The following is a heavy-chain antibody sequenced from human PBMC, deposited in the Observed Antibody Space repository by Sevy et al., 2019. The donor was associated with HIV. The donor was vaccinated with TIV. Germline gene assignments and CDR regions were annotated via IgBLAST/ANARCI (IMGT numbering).Heavy chain of an antibody. CDR2: ISFDGGNT. D-gene: IGHD5-12*01. CDR1: GFSLSDYA. V-gene: IGHV3-30-3*01. CDR3: ARGPYNSGLRFDF. Sequence: GGSLRLSCVASGFSLSDYAMHWVRQGPDKGLAWVAVISFDGGNTYYSDAVEGGFTISRDNSKNTVFLQMNSLSPDDTALYYCARGPYNSGLRFDFWGQGTLVTVSS. J-gene: IGHJ4*02.